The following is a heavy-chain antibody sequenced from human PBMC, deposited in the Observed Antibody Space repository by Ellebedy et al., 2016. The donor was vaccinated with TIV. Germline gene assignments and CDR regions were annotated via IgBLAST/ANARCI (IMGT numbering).Heavy chain of an antibody. Sequence: AASVKVSCKASGYTFTSYGISWVRQAPGQGLEWMGWIGAYNGNTNYAQNLQGRVTMTTDTSTSTAYMELRTLRSDDTAVYFCARDLRPPGYTSGWYGGDAFDIWGQGTMVTVSS. CDR1: GYTFTSYG. D-gene: IGHD6-19*01. V-gene: IGHV1-18*01. CDR2: IGAYNGNT. CDR3: ARDLRPPGYTSGWYGGDAFDI. J-gene: IGHJ3*02.